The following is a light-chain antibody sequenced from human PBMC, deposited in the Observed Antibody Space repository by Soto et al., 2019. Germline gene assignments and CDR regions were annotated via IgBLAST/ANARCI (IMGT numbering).Light chain of an antibody. CDR2: DAS. Sequence: EIVLTQSPASMSMSPGERAALSCRASQSVSNNLAWYQQKPGQAPRLLIYDASTRAADIPARFSGSGAGTEFTLTISSLQSEDFAVYYCQQYTDWPPWTFGQGTKVDIK. V-gene: IGKV3-15*01. CDR3: QQYTDWPPWT. CDR1: QSVSNN. J-gene: IGKJ1*01.